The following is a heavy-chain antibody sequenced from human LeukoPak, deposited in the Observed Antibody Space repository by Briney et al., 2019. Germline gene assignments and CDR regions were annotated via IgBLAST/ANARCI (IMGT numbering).Heavy chain of an antibody. CDR1: GGTFSSYA. D-gene: IGHD2-2*01. Sequence: ASVKVSCKASGGTFSSYAISWVRQAPGQGLEWMGRIIPILGIANYARKFQGRVTITADKSTSTAYMELSSLRSEDTAVYYCARGWTSHAEFDPWGQGTLVTVSS. V-gene: IGHV1-69*04. CDR3: ARGWTSHAEFDP. J-gene: IGHJ5*02. CDR2: IIPILGIA.